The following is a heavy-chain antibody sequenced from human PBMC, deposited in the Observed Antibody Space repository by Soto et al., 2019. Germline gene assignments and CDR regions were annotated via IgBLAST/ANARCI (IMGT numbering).Heavy chain of an antibody. V-gene: IGHV5-10-1*01. J-gene: IGHJ6*02. Sequence: GESLKISCTGYGYDFTNYWINWVRQLPGKGLEWMGRIDPSDSYISYSPSFEGHVTISVDKYINTAYLQWSDLKASDSGKYFGARRREWKRYGMDVWGQGTTVTVSS. CDR2: IDPSDSYI. CDR1: GYDFTNYW. D-gene: IGHD3-3*01. CDR3: ARRREWKRYGMDV.